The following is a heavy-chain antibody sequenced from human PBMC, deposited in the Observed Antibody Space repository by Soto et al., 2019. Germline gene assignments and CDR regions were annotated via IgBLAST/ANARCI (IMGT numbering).Heavy chain of an antibody. CDR1: GFTFSSYA. CDR2: ISGSGGST. D-gene: IGHD1-26*01. CDR3: AKDKYSGSYYGENYYYYGMDV. V-gene: IGHV3-23*01. J-gene: IGHJ6*02. Sequence: GGSLRLSCAASGFTFSSYAMSWVRQAPGKGLEWVSAISGSGGSTYYADSVKGRFTISRDNSKNKLYLQMNSLRAEDTAVYYCAKDKYSGSYYGENYYYYGMDVWGQGTTVTVSS.